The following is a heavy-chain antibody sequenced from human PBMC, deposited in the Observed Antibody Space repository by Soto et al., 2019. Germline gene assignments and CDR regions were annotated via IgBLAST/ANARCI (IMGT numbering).Heavy chain of an antibody. D-gene: IGHD2-2*01. CDR1: GYTFTGYY. J-gene: IGHJ6*02. CDR2: INPNSGGT. Sequence: GASVKVSCKASGYTFTGYYMHWVRQAPGQGLEWMGWINPNSGGTNYAQKFQGRVTMTTDTFTRTAYMEVRSLRSDDTAVYYCAREGTCSSTSCPTYFSFGMDVWGQGTTVTVSS. CDR3: AREGTCSSTSCPTYFSFGMDV. V-gene: IGHV1-2*02.